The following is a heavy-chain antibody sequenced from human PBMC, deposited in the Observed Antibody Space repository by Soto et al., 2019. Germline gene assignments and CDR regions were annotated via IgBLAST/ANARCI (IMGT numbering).Heavy chain of an antibody. CDR2: IYYSGST. J-gene: IGHJ4*02. D-gene: IGHD5-18*01. CDR1: GGSVSSGSYY. V-gene: IGHV4-61*01. CDR3: ARVDTAMVDY. Sequence: QVQLQESDPGLVKPSETLSLTCTVSGGSVSSGSYYWSWIRQPPGKGLEWIGYIYYSGSTNYNPSLKSRVTISVDTSKNQFSLKLSSVTAADTAVYYCARVDTAMVDYWGQGTLVTVSS.